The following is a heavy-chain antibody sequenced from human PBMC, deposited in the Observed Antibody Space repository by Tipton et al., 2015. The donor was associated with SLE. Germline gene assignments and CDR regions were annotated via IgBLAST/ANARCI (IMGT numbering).Heavy chain of an antibody. CDR2: IYYSGST. CDR1: GGSISSSSYY. CDR3: ARPPKTGYNVDL. Sequence: TLSLTCTVSGGSISSSSYYWGWIRQPPGKGLEWIGSIYYSGSTYYNPSLKSRVTLSEDTSKNQFSLKLSSVTAADTAVYYCARPPKTGYNVDLWGRGTLVTVSS. D-gene: IGHD1-14*01. J-gene: IGHJ2*01. V-gene: IGHV4-39*01.